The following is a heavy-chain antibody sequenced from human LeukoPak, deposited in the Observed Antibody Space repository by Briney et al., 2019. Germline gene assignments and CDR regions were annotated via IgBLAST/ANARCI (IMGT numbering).Heavy chain of an antibody. Sequence: GGSLRLSCAASGFXFGTYSISWIRLVPGKGLEWVSSISETGDYIYYAESVKGRFTISRDNTKNSLYLQMNSLRAEDTAVYYCARDEGYDTPGGGQGTLVTVSS. CDR2: ISETGDYI. D-gene: IGHD3-22*01. CDR3: ARDEGYDTPG. V-gene: IGHV3-21*01. J-gene: IGHJ4*02. CDR1: GFXFGTYS.